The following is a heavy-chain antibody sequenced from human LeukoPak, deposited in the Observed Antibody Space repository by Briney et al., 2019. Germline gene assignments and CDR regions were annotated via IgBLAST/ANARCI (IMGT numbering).Heavy chain of an antibody. D-gene: IGHD5-18*01. V-gene: IGHV4-30-4*01. CDR2: IYYSGST. CDR3: ARHQTGYSYGYYFDY. CDR1: GGSISSGDYY. J-gene: IGHJ4*02. Sequence: SQTLSLTCTVSGGSISSGDYYWSWIRQPPGKGLEWIGYIYYSGSTYYNPSLKSRVTISVDTSKNQFSLKLSSVTAADTAVYYCARHQTGYSYGYYFDYWGQGTLVTVSS.